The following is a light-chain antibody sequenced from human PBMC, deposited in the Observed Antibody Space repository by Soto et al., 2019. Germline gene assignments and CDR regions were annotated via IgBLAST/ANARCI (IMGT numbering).Light chain of an antibody. CDR3: QQYNNWPTWT. V-gene: IGKV3D-15*01. J-gene: IGKJ1*01. CDR2: GAS. Sequence: EVVMTQSRATLSVSPGERATLSCRASQSVSSNLAWYQQKPGQAPRLLIYGASSRATGIPDRFSGSGSGTDFTLTISRLEPEDFAVYYCQQYNNWPTWTFGQGTKVDIK. CDR1: QSVSSN.